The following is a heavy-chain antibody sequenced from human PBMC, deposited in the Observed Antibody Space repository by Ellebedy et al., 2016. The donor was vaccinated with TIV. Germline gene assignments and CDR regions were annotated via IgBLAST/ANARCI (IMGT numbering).Heavy chain of an antibody. CDR1: GYPFTGHVFTVYY. CDR2: ISPNTGGS. J-gene: IGHJ4*02. Sequence: ASVKVSXXASGYPFTGHVFTVYYIHCVRQAHGHGLEWMGWISPNTGGSGSAPKFQGRVTMTRDTSTSTAFLEMSSLRFDDSAVYFCARIDSNWGYDLWGQGTLVTVSS. CDR3: ARIDSNWGYDL. V-gene: IGHV1-2*02. D-gene: IGHD7-27*01.